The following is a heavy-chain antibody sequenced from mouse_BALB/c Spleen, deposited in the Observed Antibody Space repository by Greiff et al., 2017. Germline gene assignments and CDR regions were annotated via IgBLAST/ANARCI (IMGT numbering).Heavy chain of an antibody. D-gene: IGHD1-1*01. J-gene: IGHJ3*01. CDR2: INPSTGYT. V-gene: IGHV1-7*01. Sequence: LVESGAELAKPGASVKMSCKASGYTFTSYWMHWVKQRPGQGLEWIGYINPSTGYTEYNQKFKDKATLTADKSSSTAYMQLSSLTSEDSAVYYCARKGDYYGSWFAYWGQGTLVTVSA. CDR1: GYTFTSYW. CDR3: ARKGDYYGSWFAY.